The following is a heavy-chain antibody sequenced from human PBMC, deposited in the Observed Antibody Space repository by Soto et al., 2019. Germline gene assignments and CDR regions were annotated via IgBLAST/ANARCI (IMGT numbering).Heavy chain of an antibody. J-gene: IGHJ6*02. D-gene: IGHD3-10*01. CDR2: ISRSGATI. CDR3: AREIDTTVRGIIISDGMDV. Sequence: PGGSLRLSCAASGFIFSDYYMSWIRQAPGKGLEWVSYISRSGATIFYADSVKGRFTISRDNAKNSLYLQMSSLRAEDTAVYYCAREIDTTVRGIIISDGMDVWGQGTTVTVSS. V-gene: IGHV3-11*01. CDR1: GFIFSDYY.